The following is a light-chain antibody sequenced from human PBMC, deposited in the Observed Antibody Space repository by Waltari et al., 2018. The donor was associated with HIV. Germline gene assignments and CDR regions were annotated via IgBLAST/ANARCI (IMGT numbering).Light chain of an antibody. Sequence: QSALTQPASVSGSPGQSITISCTGTSSDAGGYNSVSWYQQHPGKAPKLMIYDVSNRPSGVSNRFSGSKSGNTVSLTISGLQAEDEADYYCSSYTSSSTLGVFGGGTKLTVL. CDR2: DVS. J-gene: IGLJ3*02. CDR1: SSDAGGYNS. CDR3: SSYTSSSTLGV. V-gene: IGLV2-14*03.